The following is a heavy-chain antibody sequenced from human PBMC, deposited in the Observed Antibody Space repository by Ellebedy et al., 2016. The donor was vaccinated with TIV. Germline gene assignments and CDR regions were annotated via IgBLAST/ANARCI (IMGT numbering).Heavy chain of an antibody. D-gene: IGHD6-19*01. Sequence: AASVKVSCKASGYTFTSYYMHWVQQAPGQGLEWMGIINPSGGSTSYAQKFQGRVTMTRDTSTSTVYMELSSLRSEDTAVYYCARVLIGVAVAGRPAIDIWGQGTMVTVSS. CDR2: INPSGGST. CDR1: GYTFTSYY. J-gene: IGHJ3*02. V-gene: IGHV1-46*01. CDR3: ARVLIGVAVAGRPAIDI.